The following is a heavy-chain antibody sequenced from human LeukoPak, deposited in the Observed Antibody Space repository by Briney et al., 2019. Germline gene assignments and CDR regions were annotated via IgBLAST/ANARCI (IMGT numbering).Heavy chain of an antibody. CDR3: AREDYADSGGVDS. J-gene: IGHJ4*02. CDR1: GFTFSNYW. CDR2: MWLDESHK. Sequence: PGGSLRLSCAASGFTFSNYWMTWVRQAPGKGLEWVAVMWLDESHKDYAESVKGRFTISRDNSKNTLYLEMNSLRAEDTAVYYCAREDYADSGGVDSWGQGTLVTVSS. V-gene: IGHV3-33*08. D-gene: IGHD4-17*01.